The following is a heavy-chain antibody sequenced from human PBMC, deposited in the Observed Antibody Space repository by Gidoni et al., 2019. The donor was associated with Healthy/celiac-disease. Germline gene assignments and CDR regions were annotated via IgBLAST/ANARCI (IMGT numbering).Heavy chain of an antibody. D-gene: IGHD3-16*01. CDR3: AKVGEGFLYYFDY. J-gene: IGHJ4*02. CDR1: GFTFSSYA. Sequence: EVQRLESGGGLVPPGGSLRLSCAGSGFTFSSYALSGVRQAPGKGLEWGAASRGSGGSTYYADTVKGRFTISRDNSKNTLYLQMNSLRAEDTAVYYCAKVGEGFLYYFDYWGQGTLVTVSS. CDR2: SRGSGGST. V-gene: IGHV3-23*01.